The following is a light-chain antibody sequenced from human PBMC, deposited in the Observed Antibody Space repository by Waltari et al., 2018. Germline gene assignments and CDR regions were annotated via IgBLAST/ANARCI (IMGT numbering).Light chain of an antibody. CDR1: SSNIGTNY. CDR3: ASWGDGLSGPSVV. CDR2: WNG. V-gene: IGLV1-47*01. Sequence: QSVLTQPPSASGTPGQRVTISCSGSSSNIGTNYIYWYQQPPGTAPKPLLFWNGQRPSGVPDRFSAPKSGTSASLAISGLRSEDEADYYCASWGDGLSGPSVVFGGGTKLTVL. J-gene: IGLJ2*01.